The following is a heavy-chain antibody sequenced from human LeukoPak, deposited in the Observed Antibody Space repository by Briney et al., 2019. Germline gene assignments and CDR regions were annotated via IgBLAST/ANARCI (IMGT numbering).Heavy chain of an antibody. CDR3: TTDQVAVAGTDY. Sequence: GGSLRLSCAASGFTFSSSTMDWVRQAPGKGLEWVGRIKSKTDGGTTDYAAPVKGRFTISRDDSKNTLYLQMNSLKTEDTAVYYCTTDQVAVAGTDYWGQGTLVTVSS. J-gene: IGHJ4*02. CDR1: GFTFSSST. CDR2: IKSKTDGGTT. V-gene: IGHV3-15*01. D-gene: IGHD6-19*01.